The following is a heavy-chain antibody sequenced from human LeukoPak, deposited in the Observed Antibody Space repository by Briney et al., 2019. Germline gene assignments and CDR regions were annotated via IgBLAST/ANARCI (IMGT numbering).Heavy chain of an antibody. CDR1: GGSVSSGSYY. Sequence: SETLSPTCTVSGGSVSSGSYYWSWIRQPPGKGLEWIGYIYYSGSTNYNPSLKSRVTISVDTSKNQFSLKLSSVTAADTAVYYCARDRGWSLYYYGMDVWGQGTTVTVSS. CDR2: IYYSGST. CDR3: ARDRGWSLYYYGMDV. J-gene: IGHJ6*02. V-gene: IGHV4-61*01.